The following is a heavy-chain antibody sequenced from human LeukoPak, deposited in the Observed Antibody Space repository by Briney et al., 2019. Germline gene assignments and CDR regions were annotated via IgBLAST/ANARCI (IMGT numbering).Heavy chain of an antibody. CDR3: ASGGRLAVAGFDY. CDR1: GGSFSGYY. CDR2: INHSGST. V-gene: IGHV4-34*01. D-gene: IGHD6-19*01. J-gene: IGHJ4*02. Sequence: SETLSLTCAVYGGSFSGYYWSWIRQPPGKGLEWIGEINHSGSTNYNPSLKSRVTISVDTSENQFSLKLSSVTAADTAVYYCASGGRLAVAGFDYWGQGTLVTVSS.